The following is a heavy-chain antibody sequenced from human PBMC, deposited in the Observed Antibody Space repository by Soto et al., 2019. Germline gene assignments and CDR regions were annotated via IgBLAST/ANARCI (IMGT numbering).Heavy chain of an antibody. V-gene: IGHV1-2*02. Sequence: GASVKVSCKASGYTFTGYYMHWVRQAPGQGLEWMGWINPNSGGTNYAQKFQGRVTMTRDTSISTAYMELSRLRSDDTAVYYCAREECSSTSCYSRYYYGMDVWGQGTTVTVS. CDR2: INPNSGGT. CDR3: AREECSSTSCYSRYYYGMDV. CDR1: GYTFTGYY. D-gene: IGHD2-2*01. J-gene: IGHJ6*02.